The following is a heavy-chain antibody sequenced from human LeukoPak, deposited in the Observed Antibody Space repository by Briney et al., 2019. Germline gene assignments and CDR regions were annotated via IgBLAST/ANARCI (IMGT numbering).Heavy chain of an antibody. CDR1: KFTFSHYG. CDR2: IWHDGSSQ. J-gene: IGHJ4*02. CDR3: AKDAQRGFDYSNSLEK. D-gene: IGHD4-11*01. V-gene: IGHV3-33*06. Sequence: GRSLRLSCAASKFTFSHYGMHWVRHSPGMGLEGVVDIWHDGSSQYYADSVKGRFTVSRDNSQNTLYLQMNSLRPDDTAVYYCAKDAQRGFDYSNSLEKWGQGTLVTVSS.